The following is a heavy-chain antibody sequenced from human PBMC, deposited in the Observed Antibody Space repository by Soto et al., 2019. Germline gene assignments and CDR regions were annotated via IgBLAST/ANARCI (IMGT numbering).Heavy chain of an antibody. D-gene: IGHD3-16*01. V-gene: IGHV3-15*01. CDR2: IKSKTDGGTA. Sequence: EVQLVESGGGFVQPGGSLRLSCVASRFSFTNAWMSWVRQAPGKGPEWVGRIKSKTDGGTADYAAPVKGRFTISRDDSQNTLYLHMDSLKTEDTALYHCRTDFGIYGLDIWGQGTTVTVSS. CDR3: RTDFGIYGLDI. CDR1: RFSFTNAW. J-gene: IGHJ6*02.